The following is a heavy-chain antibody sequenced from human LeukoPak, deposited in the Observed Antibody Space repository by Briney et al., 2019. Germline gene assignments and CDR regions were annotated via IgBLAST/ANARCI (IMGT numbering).Heavy chain of an antibody. CDR3: ARSGSYARGDY. CDR1: GLTFDNYG. J-gene: IGHJ4*02. V-gene: IGHV3-20*04. Sequence: PGGSLRLSCAASGLTFDNYGMSWVRQAPGKGMEWVSGINWNGGSTGYADSVKGRFTISRDNAKNSLYLQMNSLRAEDTALYYCARSGSYARGDYWGQGTLVTVSS. D-gene: IGHD1-26*01. CDR2: INWNGGST.